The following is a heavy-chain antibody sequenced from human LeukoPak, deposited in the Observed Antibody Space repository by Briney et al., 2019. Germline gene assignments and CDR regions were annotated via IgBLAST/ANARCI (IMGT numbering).Heavy chain of an antibody. J-gene: IGHJ4*02. CDR3: ARGTHSGWYGSG. CDR2: ISSSSSYI. D-gene: IGHD6-19*01. Sequence: GGSLRLSCAASGFTFSSYSMNWVRQAPGKGLEWVSSISSSSSYIYYADSVEGRFTISRDNAKNSLYLQMNSLRAEDTAVYYCARGTHSGWYGSGWGQGTLVTVSS. V-gene: IGHV3-21*01. CDR1: GFTFSSYS.